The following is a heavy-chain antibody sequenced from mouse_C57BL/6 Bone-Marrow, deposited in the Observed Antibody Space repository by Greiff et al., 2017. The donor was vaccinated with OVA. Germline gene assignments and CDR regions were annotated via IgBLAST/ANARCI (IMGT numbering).Heavy chain of an antibody. V-gene: IGHV1-39*01. CDR2: INPNYGTT. Sequence: LVESGASVKISCKASGYSFTDYNMNWVKQSNGKSLEWIGVINPNYGTTSYNQKFKGKATLTVDQSSSTAYMQLNSLTSEDSAVYYCARSSLYYGSSYVGWYFDVWGTGTTVTVSS. J-gene: IGHJ1*03. CDR3: ARSSLYYGSSYVGWYFDV. CDR1: GYSFTDYN. D-gene: IGHD1-1*01.